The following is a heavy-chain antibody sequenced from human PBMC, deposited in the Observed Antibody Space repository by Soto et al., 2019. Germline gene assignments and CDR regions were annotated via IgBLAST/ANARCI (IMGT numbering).Heavy chain of an antibody. Sequence: PGGSLRLSCSASGFTFSSYAMHWVRQAPGKGLEYVSAISSNGGSTYYADSVKGRFTISRDNSKNTLYLQMSSLRAEDTAVYYCVKDSTRATGDLVYYYYGMDVWGQGTTVTVSS. CDR3: VKDSTRATGDLVYYYYGMDV. CDR2: ISSNGGST. V-gene: IGHV3-64D*06. CDR1: GFTFSSYA. J-gene: IGHJ6*02. D-gene: IGHD7-27*01.